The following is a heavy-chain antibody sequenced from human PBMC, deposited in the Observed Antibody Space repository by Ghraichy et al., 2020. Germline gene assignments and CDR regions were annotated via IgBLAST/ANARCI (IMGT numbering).Heavy chain of an antibody. J-gene: IGHJ4*02. Sequence: SVKVSCKASGGTFSSYAISWVRQAPGQGLEWMGGIIPIFGTANYAQKFQGRVTITADKSTSTAYMELSSLRSEDTAVYYCARSPRITIFGVVMTNWGQGTLVTVSS. CDR2: IIPIFGTA. D-gene: IGHD3-3*01. CDR3: ARSPRITIFGVVMTN. CDR1: GGTFSSYA. V-gene: IGHV1-69*06.